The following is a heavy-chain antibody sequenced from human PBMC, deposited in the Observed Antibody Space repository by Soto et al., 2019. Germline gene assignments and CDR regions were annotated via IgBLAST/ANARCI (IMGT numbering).Heavy chain of an antibody. J-gene: IGHJ6*02. CDR2: LWAGGNIR. D-gene: IGHD3-3*02. CDR3: AREEQHLANYGMDV. V-gene: IGHV3-33*01. Sequence: QVQLVESGGNVVQPGRSLRLSCAASGFSFSSHGMHWVRQAPGKGLEWVAHLWAGGNIRYYAYSVKGRFTLSGDHSKNTLYLQMDSMGDEDTAVYYCAREEQHLANYGMDVWGQGTTVTVSS. CDR1: GFSFSSHG.